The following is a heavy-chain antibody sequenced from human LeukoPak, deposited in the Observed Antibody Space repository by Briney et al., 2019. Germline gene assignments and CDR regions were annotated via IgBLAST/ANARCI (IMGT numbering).Heavy chain of an antibody. CDR3: ARDMGAEGFDY. J-gene: IGHJ4*02. V-gene: IGHV3-21*01. D-gene: IGHD1-26*01. CDR2: ISSSSSYI. CDR1: GFSFSGYS. Sequence: GGSLRLSCAASGFSFSGYSMNWVRQAPGKGLEWVSSISSSSSYIYYADSVKGRFTISRDNAKNSLYLQMNSLRAEDTAVYYCARDMGAEGFDYWGQGTLVTVSS.